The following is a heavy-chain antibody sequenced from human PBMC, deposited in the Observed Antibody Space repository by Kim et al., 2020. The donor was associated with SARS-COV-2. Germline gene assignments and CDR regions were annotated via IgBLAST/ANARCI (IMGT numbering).Heavy chain of an antibody. V-gene: IGHV3-30*01. J-gene: IGHJ4*02. Sequence: ADSLKGRFTISRDNSKNTLYLKLNSLRAEDTAVYYCARDRLIVVVTAPDYWGQGTLVTVSS. CDR3: ARDRLIVVVTAPDY. D-gene: IGHD2-21*02.